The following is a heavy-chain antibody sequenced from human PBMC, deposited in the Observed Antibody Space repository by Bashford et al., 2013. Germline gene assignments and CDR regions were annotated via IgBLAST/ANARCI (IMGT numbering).Heavy chain of an antibody. D-gene: IGHD6-13*01. J-gene: IGHJ4*02. CDR1: GGSISSYY. CDR3: ARGWYYFDY. V-gene: IGHV4-59*12. Sequence: SETLSLTCTVSGGSISSYYWSWIRQPPGKGLEWIGYIYYSGSTNYNPSLKSRFTISRDNAKNSLYLQMNSLRAEDTAVYYCARGWYYFDYWGQGTLVTVSS. CDR2: IYYSGST.